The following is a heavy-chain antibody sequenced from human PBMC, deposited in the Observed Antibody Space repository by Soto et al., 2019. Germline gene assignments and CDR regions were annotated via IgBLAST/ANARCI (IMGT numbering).Heavy chain of an antibody. J-gene: IGHJ4*02. CDR2: ISAYNGNT. CDR1: GYSFNFYG. Sequence: ASVKVSCKTPGYSFNFYGINWVRQAPGQGLEWMGWISAYNGNTNYAQKIQGRVTMTTDTSTSTAYMELRSLRSDDTAVYYCARVVVVLVGASETLYLIDYSGQGSLVPGSS. V-gene: IGHV1-18*01. D-gene: IGHD2-15*01. CDR3: ARVVVVLVGASETLYLIDY.